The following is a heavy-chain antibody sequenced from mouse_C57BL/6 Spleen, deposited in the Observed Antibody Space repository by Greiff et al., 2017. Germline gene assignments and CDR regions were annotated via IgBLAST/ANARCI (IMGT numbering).Heavy chain of an antibody. CDR3: VRGLRFDY. Sequence: EVKLVESGGGLVQPKGSLKLSCAASGFSFNTYAMNWVRQAPGTGLEWVARIRSKSNNYATYYADSVKDRFTISGDDSESMLYLQMNNLKTEDKAMYCDVRGLRFDYWGQGTTLTVSS. D-gene: IGHD3-2*02. J-gene: IGHJ2*01. CDR1: GFSFNTYA. CDR2: IRSKSNNYAT. V-gene: IGHV10-1*01.